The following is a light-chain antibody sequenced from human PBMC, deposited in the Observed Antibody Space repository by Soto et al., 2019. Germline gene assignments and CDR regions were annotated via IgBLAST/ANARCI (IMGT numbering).Light chain of an antibody. CDR3: CSYAGSSTFLYV. Sequence: QSALTQPASVSGSPGQSITISCTGTSSDVGSYNLVSWYQQHPGKAPKLMIYEGSKRPSGVSNRFSGSTSGNTASLTISGLQAEDEADYYCCSYAGSSTFLYVFGTGTKLTVX. CDR1: SSDVGSYNL. J-gene: IGLJ1*01. V-gene: IGLV2-23*03. CDR2: EGS.